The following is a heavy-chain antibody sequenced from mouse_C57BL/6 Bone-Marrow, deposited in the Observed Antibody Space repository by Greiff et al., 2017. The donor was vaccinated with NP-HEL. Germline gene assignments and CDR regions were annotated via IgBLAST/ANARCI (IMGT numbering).Heavy chain of an antibody. V-gene: IGHV1-69*01. CDR2: IDPSDSYT. CDR1: GYTFTSYW. J-gene: IGHJ3*01. CDR3: ARPPWFAY. Sequence: QVQLQQPGAELVIPGASVKLSCKASGYTFTSYWMHWVKQRPGQGLEWIGEIDPSDSYTNYNQKFKGKSTLTVDKSSSTAYMQLSSLTSEDSAVYYCARPPWFAYWGQGTLVTVSA.